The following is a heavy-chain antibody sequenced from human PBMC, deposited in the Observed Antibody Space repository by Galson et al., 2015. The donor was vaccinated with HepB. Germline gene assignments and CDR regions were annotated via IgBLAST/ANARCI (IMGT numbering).Heavy chain of an antibody. CDR2: INTDNGDT. D-gene: IGHD6-19*01. J-gene: IGHJ4*02. CDR3: ARAGGLLGSGWYFGDS. CDR1: GYTFTNYA. Sequence: SVKVSCKASGYTFTNYAMLWVRQAPGQRLEWMGWINTDNGDTKYSRKFQGRVTVTKHTSASTAYMELSGLRYEDTAVYYCARAGGLLGSGWYFGDSWGQGTLVAVSS. V-gene: IGHV1-3*04.